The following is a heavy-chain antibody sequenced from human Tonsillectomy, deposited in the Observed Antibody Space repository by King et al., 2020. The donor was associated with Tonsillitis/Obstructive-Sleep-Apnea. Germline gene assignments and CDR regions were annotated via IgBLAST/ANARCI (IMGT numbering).Heavy chain of an antibody. CDR2: IFHSGGT. CDR1: GGSISSTNW. V-gene: IGHV4-4*02. Sequence: VQLQESGPGLVKPSGTLSLTCGVSGGSISSTNWWIWVRQPPGKGLEWIGEIFHSGGTSYNPSLKSRVTISLDKSKNQFSLKLRSVTAADTALYYCARGGFYGSGSPALYFDYWGQGTLVTVSS. D-gene: IGHD3-10*01. J-gene: IGHJ4*02. CDR3: ARGGFYGSGSPALYFDY.